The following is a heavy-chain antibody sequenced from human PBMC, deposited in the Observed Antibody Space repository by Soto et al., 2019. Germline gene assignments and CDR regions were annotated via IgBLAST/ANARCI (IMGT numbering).Heavy chain of an antibody. CDR1: GGSISGYY. J-gene: IGHJ4*02. Sequence: PSETLSLTCTVSGGSISGYYWTWIRQPPGKGLEWVGSLFNGGTTDYNPSLKSRLTMSLDTSKNHFSLKLRSVTAADTAVYYCARHRGPAPVYWGQGTLVTVSS. CDR2: LFNGGTT. CDR3: ARHRGPAPVY. V-gene: IGHV4-39*01. D-gene: IGHD3-10*01.